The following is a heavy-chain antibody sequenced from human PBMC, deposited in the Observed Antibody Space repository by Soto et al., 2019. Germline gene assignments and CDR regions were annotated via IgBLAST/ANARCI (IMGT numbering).Heavy chain of an antibody. CDR2: ISDSGGTT. V-gene: IGHV3-23*01. CDR1: GFSLTSYA. Sequence: GRSLRLSCAASGFSLTSYAMSWVRQAPGKGLEWVSAISDSGGTTYYADSVKGRFTISRDNSKSTLYLQMNSLRDEDTAIYYCARSSSSSGPWGQGTLVTVSS. CDR3: ARSSSSSGP. J-gene: IGHJ4*02. D-gene: IGHD6-6*01.